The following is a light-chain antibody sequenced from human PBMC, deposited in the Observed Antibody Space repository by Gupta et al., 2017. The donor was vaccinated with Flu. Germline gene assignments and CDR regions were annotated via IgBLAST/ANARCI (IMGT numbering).Light chain of an antibody. V-gene: IGLV3-1*01. CDR3: QAWDSTTGV. CDR2: KDT. J-gene: IGLJ1*01. CDR1: NLGDKY. Sequence: SYELTQPPSVSVSPGQTASIPCSGDNLGDKYASWYQQKPGQSPVLVIYKDTKRPSGIPERFSGSNSGNTATLTISGTQAMDEADYYCQAWDSTTGVFGTGTKVTVL.